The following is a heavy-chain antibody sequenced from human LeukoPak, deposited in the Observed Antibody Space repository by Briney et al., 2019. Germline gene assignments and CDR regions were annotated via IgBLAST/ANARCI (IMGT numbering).Heavy chain of an antibody. V-gene: IGHV3-7*01. J-gene: IGHJ4*02. Sequence: PGGSLRLSCAASGFTFSHFWMSWVRQAPGKGLEWVAYIKKTGSETYYVDSVKGRFTITRDNTRNSLFLQMYSLRAEDTAVYFCAREDGYCSGGNCYSYFGSWGQGTLVTVSS. D-gene: IGHD2-15*01. CDR3: AREDGYCSGGNCYSYFGS. CDR1: GFTFSHFW. CDR2: IKKTGSET.